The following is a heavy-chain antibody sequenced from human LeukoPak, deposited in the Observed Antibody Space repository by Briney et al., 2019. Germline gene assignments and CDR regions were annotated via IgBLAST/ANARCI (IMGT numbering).Heavy chain of an antibody. CDR2: IIPIFGTA. J-gene: IGHJ4*02. CDR1: GGTFSSYA. CDR3: ARTPKSETCYYDSSGYSPFDY. Sequence: ASVKVSCKASGGTFSSYAISWVRQAPGQGLEWMGGIIPIFGTANYAQKFQGRVTITTDESTSTAYMELSSLRSEDTAVYYCARTPKSETCYYDSSGYSPFDYWGQGTLVTVSS. D-gene: IGHD3-22*01. V-gene: IGHV1-69*05.